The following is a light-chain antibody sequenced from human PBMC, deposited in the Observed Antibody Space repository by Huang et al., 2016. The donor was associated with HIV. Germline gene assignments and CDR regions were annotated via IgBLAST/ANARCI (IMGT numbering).Light chain of an antibody. CDR1: PDIDNY. J-gene: IGKJ5*01. CDR2: AAS. V-gene: IGKV1-27*01. CDR3: QKYNSAPIT. Sequence: DIQMTQSPSSLSASVGDSFTITCRASPDIDNYLAWYQQKPGKVTKLLSFAASALKSGVPPRFSGGGSGTHFSLNISSLQPEDVATYYCQKYNSAPITFGQGTRLEI.